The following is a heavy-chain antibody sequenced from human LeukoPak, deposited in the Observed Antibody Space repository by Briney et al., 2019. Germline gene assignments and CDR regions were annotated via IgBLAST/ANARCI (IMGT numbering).Heavy chain of an antibody. CDR2: IKQDGSKK. V-gene: IGHV3-7*01. J-gene: IGHJ6*02. Sequence: GGSLRLSCVASGFPFSSYWMTWVRQAPGKGLEWVANIKQDGSKKSYVDSVKGRFTISRDNAKNSLYLQMNSLRAEDTAVYYCARMMGSGWSHSDYYGMDVWGQGTTVTVSS. D-gene: IGHD6-19*01. CDR3: ARMMGSGWSHSDYYGMDV. CDR1: GFPFSSYW.